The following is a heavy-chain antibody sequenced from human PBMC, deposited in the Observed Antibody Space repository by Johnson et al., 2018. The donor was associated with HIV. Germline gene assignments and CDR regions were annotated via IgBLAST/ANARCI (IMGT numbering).Heavy chain of an antibody. CDR3: ARAVCRGGRCYSHDAFDI. J-gene: IGHJ3*02. D-gene: IGHD2-15*01. V-gene: IGHV3-23*04. CDR1: GFTFSSYA. Sequence: VPLVESGGGLVQPGGSLRLSCAASGFTFSSYAMSWVRQAPGKGLECVSAISGSGGYTYFPGSVKGRFTVSREDAKNSLYLQMNSLRAGDTALYYCARAVCRGGRCYSHDAFDIWGQGTMVTVSS. CDR2: ISGSGGYT.